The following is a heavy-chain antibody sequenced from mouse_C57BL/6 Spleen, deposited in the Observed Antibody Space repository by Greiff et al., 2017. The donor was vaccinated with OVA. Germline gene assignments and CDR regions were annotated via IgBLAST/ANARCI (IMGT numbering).Heavy chain of an antibody. J-gene: IGHJ2*01. V-gene: IGHV1-69*01. CDR2: IDPSDSYT. CDR3: ARRYYGTSYYFDY. Sequence: QVQLQQPGAELVMPGASVKLSCKASGYTFTSYWMHWVKQRPGQGLEWIGEIDPSDSYTNYNQKFKGKSTLTVDKSSSTAYMQLSSLTSEDSAVYYCARRYYGTSYYFDYWSQGTTLTVSS. CDR1: GYTFTSYW. D-gene: IGHD1-1*01.